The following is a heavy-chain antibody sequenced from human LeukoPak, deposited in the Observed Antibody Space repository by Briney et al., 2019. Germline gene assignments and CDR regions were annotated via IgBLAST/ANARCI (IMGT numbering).Heavy chain of an antibody. D-gene: IGHD3-3*01. CDR2: ISGSGGST. CDR1: GFTFSSYA. J-gene: IGHJ4*02. CDR3: AKGFTYYDFLIGYYPFDY. V-gene: IGHV3-23*01. Sequence: PGGSLRLSGAASGFTFSSYAMSWVRQAPGKGLEWVSAISGSGGSTYYADSVKGRFTISRDNSKNTLYLQMNSLRAEDTAVYYCAKGFTYYDFLIGYYPFDYWGQGTLVTVSA.